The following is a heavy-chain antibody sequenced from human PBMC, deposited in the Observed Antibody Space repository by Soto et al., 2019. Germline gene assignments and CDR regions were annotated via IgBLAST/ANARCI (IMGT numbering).Heavy chain of an antibody. CDR3: AKDVTVTTRYYFDY. CDR1: GFTFSSYA. V-gene: IGHV3-23*01. CDR2: ISGSGGST. Sequence: GGSLRLSCAASGFTFSSYAMSWVRQAPGKGLEWVSAISGSGGSTYYADSVKGRFIISRDNSKNTLYLQMNSLRAEDTAVYYCAKDVTVTTRYYFDYWGQGTLVTVSS. D-gene: IGHD4-17*01. J-gene: IGHJ4*02.